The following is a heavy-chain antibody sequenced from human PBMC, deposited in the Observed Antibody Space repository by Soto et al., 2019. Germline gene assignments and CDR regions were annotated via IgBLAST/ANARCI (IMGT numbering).Heavy chain of an antibody. D-gene: IGHD3-3*02. Sequence: QVQLVQSGAEVKKPGSSVKVSCKASGGTFSSYAISWVRQAPGQGLEWMGGIIPIFGTANYAQKFQGKVTITADKSTTTAYRELGSLISEDTSVHYFAKEAYIFVEAFDIWAKGQWSPSLQ. CDR2: IIPIFGTA. CDR1: GGTFSSYA. V-gene: IGHV1-69*06. CDR3: AKEAYIFVEAFDI. J-gene: IGHJ3*02.